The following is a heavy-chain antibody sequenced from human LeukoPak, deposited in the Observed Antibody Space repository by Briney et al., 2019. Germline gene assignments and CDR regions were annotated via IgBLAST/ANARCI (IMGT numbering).Heavy chain of an antibody. V-gene: IGHV4-59*01. D-gene: IGHD1-26*01. CDR2: FYYSGNT. CDR3: ARRLAGAHFDY. CDR1: GGSISSYY. Sequence: PSETLSLTCTVSGGSISSYYWGWIPQPPGKRLEWVGYFYYSGNTYYNPSLKSRVTISADTSKNQFSLKLTSVTAADTAVYYCARRLAGAHFDYWGQGTLVTVSS. J-gene: IGHJ4*02.